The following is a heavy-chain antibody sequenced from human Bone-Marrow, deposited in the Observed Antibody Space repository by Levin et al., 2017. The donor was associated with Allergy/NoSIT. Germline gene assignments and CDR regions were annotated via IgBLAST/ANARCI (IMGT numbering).Heavy chain of an antibody. CDR1: GFSFSYSA. CDR3: ARAAPNDDLTA. D-gene: IGHD3-3*01. Sequence: LSLPCAASGFSFSYSAMHWVRQAPGKGLDWVAVIWSDGSDEYYKESVKGRFTIYRDNSKNMVYLQMSSLRVEDTAVYYCARAAPNDDLTAWCQGTLVTVSS. CDR2: IWSDGSDE. V-gene: IGHV3-33*01. J-gene: IGHJ4*02.